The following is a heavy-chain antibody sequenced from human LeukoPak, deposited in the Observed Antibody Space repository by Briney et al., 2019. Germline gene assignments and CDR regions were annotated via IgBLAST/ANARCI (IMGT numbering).Heavy chain of an antibody. CDR1: GGSFSGYY. J-gene: IGHJ4*02. CDR3: ARHLIDSSGYYSIDY. CDR2: INHSGST. D-gene: IGHD3-22*01. V-gene: IGHV4-34*01. Sequence: PSETLSLTCAVYGGSFSGYYWSWIRQPPGKGLEWIGEINHSGSTNYNPSLKSRVTISVDTSKNQFSLKLSSVTAADTAVYYCARHLIDSSGYYSIDYWGQGTLVTVSS.